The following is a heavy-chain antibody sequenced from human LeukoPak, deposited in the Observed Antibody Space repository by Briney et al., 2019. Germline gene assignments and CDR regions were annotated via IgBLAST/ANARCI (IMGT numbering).Heavy chain of an antibody. D-gene: IGHD3-10*01. V-gene: IGHV3-30-3*01. CDR3: ARARYYGSGSYGAPDFDY. CDR1: GFTFTNYW. Sequence: GGSLRLSCAASGFTFTNYWMHWVRQAPGKGLEWVAVISYDGSNKYYADSVKGRFTISRDNSKNTLYLQMNSLRAEDTAVYYCARARYYGSGSYGAPDFDYWGQGTLVTVSS. J-gene: IGHJ4*02. CDR2: ISYDGSNK.